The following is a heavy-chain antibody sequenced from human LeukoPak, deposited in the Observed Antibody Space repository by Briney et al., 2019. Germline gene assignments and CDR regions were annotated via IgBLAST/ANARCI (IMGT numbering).Heavy chain of an antibody. CDR2: INPKFGGT. Sequence: EASVKVSCKASGDTFDGYYVHWVRQAPGQGLEWMGWINPKFGGTNYAPKLQVRASMTWDTAINTAYMELCSLTSDDTAVYYCAAEDTVTRSYDFWGQGALVTVSS. J-gene: IGHJ4*02. D-gene: IGHD4-11*01. V-gene: IGHV1-2*02. CDR1: GDTFDGYY. CDR3: AAEDTVTRSYDF.